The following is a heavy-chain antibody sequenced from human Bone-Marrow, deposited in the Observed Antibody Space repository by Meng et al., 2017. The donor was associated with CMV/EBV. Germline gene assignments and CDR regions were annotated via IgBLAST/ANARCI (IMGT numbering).Heavy chain of an antibody. CDR3: ASGYSSGWYALDY. J-gene: IGHJ4*02. CDR2: INAGNGNT. Sequence: CNASGYNFTSYAMHWVRQAHGQRLEWMGWINAGNGNTKYSQKFQGRVNITRDTSASTAYMELSSLRSEDTAVYYCASGYSSGWYALDYWGQGTLVTVSS. D-gene: IGHD6-19*01. CDR1: GYNFTSYA. V-gene: IGHV1-3*01.